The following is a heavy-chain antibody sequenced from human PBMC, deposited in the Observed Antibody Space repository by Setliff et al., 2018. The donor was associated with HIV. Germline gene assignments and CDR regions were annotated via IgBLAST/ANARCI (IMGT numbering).Heavy chain of an antibody. V-gene: IGHV3-23*01. CDR2: ISGSGGTT. J-gene: IGHJ4*02. CDR1: GFTFISYD. CDR3: TSAFADYAYWYFDY. Sequence: PGGSLRLSCAASGFTFISYDMSWVRQAPGKGLEWVSGISGSGGTTKYADSVKGRFTISRDNSRNTLFLQLHSLKTEDTAVYYCTSAFADYAYWYFDYWGQGTLVTVSS. D-gene: IGHD2-8*02.